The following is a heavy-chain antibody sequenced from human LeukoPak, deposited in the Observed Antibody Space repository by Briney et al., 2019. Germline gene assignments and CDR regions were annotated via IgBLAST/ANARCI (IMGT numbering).Heavy chain of an antibody. CDR1: GFTFSSYW. Sequence: GGSLRLSCAASGFTFSSYWMHWVRQAPGKGLVWVSRINSDGSSTSYADSVKGRFTISRDNFKNTLYLRMNSLRAEDTAVYYCATEKGDSPDYWGQGTLVTVSS. J-gene: IGHJ4*02. CDR3: ATEKGDSPDY. CDR2: INSDGSST. V-gene: IGHV3-74*01. D-gene: IGHD2-21*01.